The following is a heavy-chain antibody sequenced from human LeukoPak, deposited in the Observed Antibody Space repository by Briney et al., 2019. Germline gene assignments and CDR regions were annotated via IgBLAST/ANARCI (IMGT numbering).Heavy chain of an antibody. V-gene: IGHV5-51*01. CDR1: GYSFTSYC. D-gene: IGHD6-19*01. CDR3: ARCNAVAGTINAFDF. CDR2: NYPGDSEA. J-gene: IGHJ3*01. Sequence: GESLKISCKGSGYSFTSYCIGWVRQMPGKDLEWMGINYPGDSEARYSPSFQGQVTISADKSISTAYLQWSSLKASDTAMYYCARCNAVAGTINAFDFWGQGAMVTVSS.